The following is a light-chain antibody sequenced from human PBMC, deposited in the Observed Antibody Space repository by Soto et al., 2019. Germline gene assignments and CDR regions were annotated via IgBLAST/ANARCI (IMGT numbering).Light chain of an antibody. J-gene: IGKJ1*01. CDR2: DAS. Sequence: DIQMTQSPSSLSASVGDRVTINCQSSQDISNYLNWYQQKPGKPPKLLLYDASNLEAGVPSRFSGSGSGTDFTFTISSLQPEDIAAYYCQQYDNLPWTFGQGTKVEIK. CDR3: QQYDNLPWT. CDR1: QDISNY. V-gene: IGKV1-33*01.